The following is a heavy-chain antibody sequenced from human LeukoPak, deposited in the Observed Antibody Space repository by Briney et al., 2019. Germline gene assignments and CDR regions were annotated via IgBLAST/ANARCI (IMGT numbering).Heavy chain of an antibody. CDR3: AKRRGVGSGSYFDY. Sequence: GGSLRLSCAASGFTFSSYAMGWVRQAPGKGVEWLSSISGNDGGITYYADSVKGRFTVSRDNSKNTLFLQMNTPRAEDTAVYYCAKRRGVGSGSYFDYWGQGTLVTVSS. CDR2: ISGNDGGIT. V-gene: IGHV3-23*01. J-gene: IGHJ4*02. D-gene: IGHD3-10*01. CDR1: GFTFSSYA.